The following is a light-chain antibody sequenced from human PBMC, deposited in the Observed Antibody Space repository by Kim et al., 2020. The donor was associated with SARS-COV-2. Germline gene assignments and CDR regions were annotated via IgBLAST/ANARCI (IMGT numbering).Light chain of an antibody. CDR3: QQYTTYSWT. Sequence: ASVGDRVTITCRASQSIDSWLAWHQQKPGKAPKLLIYQASSLESGVPSRFSGSGSGTEFTLTISSLQPDDFATYFCQQYTTYSWTFGQGTKVEIK. V-gene: IGKV1-5*03. J-gene: IGKJ1*01. CDR2: QAS. CDR1: QSIDSW.